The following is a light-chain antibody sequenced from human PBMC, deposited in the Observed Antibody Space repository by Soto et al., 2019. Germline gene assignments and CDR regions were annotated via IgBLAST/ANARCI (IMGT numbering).Light chain of an antibody. CDR3: NSYRTVSTYV. CDR1: SSDIGGYNF. Sequence: QSALTQPASVSGSPGQSITIACTGTSSDIGGYNFVSWYQQHPGKAPKLLIYDVGNRPSGVSNRFSGSKSGNTASLTISGLQAEDEAHYYCNSYRTVSTYVFGTRTKVTVL. J-gene: IGLJ1*01. V-gene: IGLV2-14*01. CDR2: DVG.